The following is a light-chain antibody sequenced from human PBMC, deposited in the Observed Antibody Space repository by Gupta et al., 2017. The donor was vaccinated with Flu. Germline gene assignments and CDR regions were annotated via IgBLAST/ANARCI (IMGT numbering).Light chain of an antibody. CDR2: KAS. CDR3: QQYNSYSTRT. V-gene: IGKV1-5*03. CDR1: QSISSW. J-gene: IGKJ1*01. Sequence: STLSASVGDRVTITCRASQSISSWLAWYQQKPGKAPKLLIYKASSLESGVPSRFSGSGSGTEFTLTISSRQPDDFATYYCQQYNSYSTRTFGQGTKVEIK.